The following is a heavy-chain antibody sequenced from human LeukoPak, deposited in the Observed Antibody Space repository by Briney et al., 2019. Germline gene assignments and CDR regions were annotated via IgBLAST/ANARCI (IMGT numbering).Heavy chain of an antibody. CDR3: ARGFDDFWSGSPFGY. CDR2: MNPNSGNT. CDR1: GYTFTSYD. Sequence: ASVKVSCKASGYTFTSYDINWERQATGQGLEWMGWMNPNSGNTGYAQKFQGRVTMTRNTSISTAYMELSSLRSEDTAVYYCARGFDDFWSGSPFGYWGQGTLVTVSS. V-gene: IGHV1-8*01. J-gene: IGHJ4*02. D-gene: IGHD3-3*01.